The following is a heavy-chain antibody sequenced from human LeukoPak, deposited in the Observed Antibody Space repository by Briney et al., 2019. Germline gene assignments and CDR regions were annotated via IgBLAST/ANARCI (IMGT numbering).Heavy chain of an antibody. D-gene: IGHD3-10*01. CDR3: ARDAPGSGDYMDV. CDR1: GGSISRYY. J-gene: IGHJ6*03. Sequence: PSETPSLTCTVSGGSISRYYWSWIRQPPGKGLEWIGYIYYSGSTKYNPSLKSRVTISVDTSKNQFSLKLSSVTAADTAVYYCARDAPGSGDYMDVWGKGTTVTVSS. V-gene: IGHV4-59*01. CDR2: IYYSGST.